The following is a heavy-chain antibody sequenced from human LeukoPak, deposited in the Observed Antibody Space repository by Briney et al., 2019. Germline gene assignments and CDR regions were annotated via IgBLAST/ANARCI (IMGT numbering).Heavy chain of an antibody. V-gene: IGHV4-59*01. CDR1: GGSISSYY. J-gene: IGHJ4*02. D-gene: IGHD6-13*01. CDR2: IYYSGST. CDR3: AGVAGYSSSWYADY. Sequence: SETLSLTCTVSGGSISSYYWSWIRQPPGKGLEWIGYIYYSGSTNYNPSLKSRVTISVDTSKNQFSLKLSSVTAADTAVYYCAGVAGYSSSWYADYWGQGTLVTVSS.